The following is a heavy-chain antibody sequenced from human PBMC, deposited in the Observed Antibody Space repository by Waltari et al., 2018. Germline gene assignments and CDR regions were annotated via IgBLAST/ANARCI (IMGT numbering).Heavy chain of an antibody. CDR2: INHSGST. V-gene: IGHV4-34*01. CDR1: GGSFSVYY. Sequence: QVQLQQWGAGLLKPSETLSLTCAVDGGSFSVYYWSWIRQPPGKGLEWIGEINHSGSTNYNPSLKSRVTISVDTSKNQFSLKLSSVTAADTAVYYCARSTWQPGFDYWGQGTLVTVSS. CDR3: ARSTWQPGFDY. J-gene: IGHJ4*02. D-gene: IGHD1-26*01.